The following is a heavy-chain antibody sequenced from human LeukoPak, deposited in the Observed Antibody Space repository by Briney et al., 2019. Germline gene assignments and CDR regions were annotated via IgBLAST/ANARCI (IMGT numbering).Heavy chain of an antibody. CDR1: GGTFSSYA. CDR2: IIPILGIA. D-gene: IGHD2-15*01. V-gene: IGHV1-69*04. CDR3: ARSHVEVAASSAEYFQH. J-gene: IGHJ1*01. Sequence: ASVKVSCKASGGTFSSYAISWVRQAPGQGLEWMGRIIPILGIANYAQKFQGRVTITADKSTSTAYMELSSLRSEDTAVYYCARSHVEVAASSAEYFQHWGQGTLVTVSS.